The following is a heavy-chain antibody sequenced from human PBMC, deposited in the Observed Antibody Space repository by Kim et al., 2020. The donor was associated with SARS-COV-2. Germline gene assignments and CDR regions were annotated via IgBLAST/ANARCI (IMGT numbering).Heavy chain of an antibody. Sequence: SETLSLTCAVYGGSFSGYYWSWIRQPPGKGLEWIGEINHSGSTNYNPSLKSRVTISVDTSKNQFSLKLSSVTAADTAVYYCARGLYCSGGSCYSGEFDYWGQGTLVTVSS. V-gene: IGHV4-34*01. CDR1: GGSFSGYY. CDR2: INHSGST. J-gene: IGHJ4*02. CDR3: ARGLYCSGGSCYSGEFDY. D-gene: IGHD2-15*01.